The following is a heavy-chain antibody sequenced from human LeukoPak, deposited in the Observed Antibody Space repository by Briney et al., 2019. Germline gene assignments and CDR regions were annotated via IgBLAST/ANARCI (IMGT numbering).Heavy chain of an antibody. CDR3: ATDPSQHYYDELAFDI. V-gene: IGHV3-48*01. CDR2: GSSAI. J-gene: IGHJ3*02. Sequence: GSSAIYYADSVKGRFTISRDNAKNSLYLQMNSLRAEDTAVYYCATDPSQHYYDELAFDIWGQGTMVTVSS. D-gene: IGHD3-3*01.